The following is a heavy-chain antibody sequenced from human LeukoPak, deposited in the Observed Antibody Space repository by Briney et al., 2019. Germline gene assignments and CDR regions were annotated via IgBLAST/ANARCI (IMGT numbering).Heavy chain of an antibody. V-gene: IGHV3-48*03. CDR2: ISSSGTTI. D-gene: IGHD3-9*01. CDR3: ARGLTYYDILTGYHERLDYLDY. J-gene: IGHJ4*02. Sequence: GGSLRLSCAASGFTFSSYEMNWVRQAPGKGLEWVSYISSSGTTIYYADSVKGRFTISRDNAKNSLYLQMNSLRAEDTAVYYCARGLTYYDILTGYHERLDYLDYWGQGTLVTVSS. CDR1: GFTFSSYE.